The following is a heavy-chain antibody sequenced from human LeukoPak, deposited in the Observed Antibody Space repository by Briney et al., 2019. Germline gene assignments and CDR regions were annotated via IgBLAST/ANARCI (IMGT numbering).Heavy chain of an antibody. CDR1: GGSISSNSYY. J-gene: IGHJ4*02. Sequence: SETLSLTCTVSGGSISSNSYYWGWIRQPPGKGLEWIGTTYYRGATYYNPSLKSRVTISVDTAKDQFSLKLSSVTAADTAVYYCARHVRLGELSLGETDSWGQGTLVTVSS. CDR2: TYYRGAT. D-gene: IGHD3-16*02. CDR3: ARHVRLGELSLGETDS. V-gene: IGHV4-39*01.